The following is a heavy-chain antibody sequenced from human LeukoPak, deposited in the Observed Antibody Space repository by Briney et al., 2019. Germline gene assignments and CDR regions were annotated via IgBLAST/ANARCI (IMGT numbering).Heavy chain of an antibody. CDR2: IYPGSSET. CDR3: ASFFDGSGGNPGTDAFDI. V-gene: IGHV5-51*01. Sequence: GESLKISCKGSGYIFITHWIGWVRQMPGKGLEWMGIIYPGSSETTYSPSFQGQVTISADKSISTAYLQWSSLKASDTAMYYCASFFDGSGGNPGTDAFDIWGQGTMVTVSS. J-gene: IGHJ3*02. D-gene: IGHD4-23*01. CDR1: GYIFITHW.